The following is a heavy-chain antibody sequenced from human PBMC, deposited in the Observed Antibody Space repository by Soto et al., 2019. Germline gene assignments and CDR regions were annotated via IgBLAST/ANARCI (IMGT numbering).Heavy chain of an antibody. V-gene: IGHV3-13*04. D-gene: IGHD1-26*01. CDR2: IGTAGDT. CDR1: GFTFSNYD. Sequence: EVQLVESGGGLVQPGGSLRLSCAASGFTFSNYDMHGVRQATGKGLEWVSAIGTAGDTYYPGSVKGRFTISRENAKNSLYLQMNSLRAGDTAVYYCARASGSYYDFDYWGQGTLVTVPS. CDR3: ARASGSYYDFDY. J-gene: IGHJ4*02.